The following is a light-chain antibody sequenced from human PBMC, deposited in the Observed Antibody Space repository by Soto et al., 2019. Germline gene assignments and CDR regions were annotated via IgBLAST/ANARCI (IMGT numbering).Light chain of an antibody. CDR1: QSVSSY. Sequence: EIVLTQSPATLSLSPGERATLSCRASQSVSSYLAWYQQKPGQAPRLLIYDASNRATDIPARFSGSGSGTEFTLTISSLQSEDFAVYYCQQYNYWPPITFGQGTRLEIK. CDR2: DAS. V-gene: IGKV3-11*01. CDR3: QQYNYWPPIT. J-gene: IGKJ5*01.